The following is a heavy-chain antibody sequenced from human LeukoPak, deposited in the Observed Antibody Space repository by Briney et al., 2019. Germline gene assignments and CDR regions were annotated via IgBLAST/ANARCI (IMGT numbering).Heavy chain of an antibody. D-gene: IGHD3-9*01. CDR1: GVSVSSGGYD. CDR3: AGGKYDILTGYFRFDH. J-gene: IGHJ4*02. CDR2: VYYSAST. V-gene: IGHV4-31*03. Sequence: SETLSLTCTVSGVSVSSGGYDWSWLRQHPEKGLESIVHVYYSASTYYNPSLKSRITILKHASKNQFTLKLNSVTPTDTAVYFCAGGKYDILTGYFRFDHWGQGTLVTVSS.